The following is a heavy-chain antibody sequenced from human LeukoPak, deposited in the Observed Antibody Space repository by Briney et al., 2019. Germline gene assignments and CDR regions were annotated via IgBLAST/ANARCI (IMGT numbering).Heavy chain of an antibody. D-gene: IGHD3-3*01. CDR3: ARETSPDFWSGYYTAFDI. J-gene: IGHJ3*02. V-gene: IGHV3-48*03. Sequence: GGSLILSCAASGFTFSSYEMNWVRQAPGKGLEWVSYISSSGSTIYYADSVKGRFTISRDNAKNSLYLQMNSLRAEDTAVYYCARETSPDFWSGYYTAFDIWGQGTMVTVSS. CDR2: ISSSGSTI. CDR1: GFTFSSYE.